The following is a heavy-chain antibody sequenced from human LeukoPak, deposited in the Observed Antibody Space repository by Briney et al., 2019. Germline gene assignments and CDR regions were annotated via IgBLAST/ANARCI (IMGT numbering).Heavy chain of an antibody. Sequence: SVKVSCKTSGGTFSSYAITWVRQAPGQGLEWMGGIIPIFGTANYAQKFQGRVTIKADESTSTAYMELSSLRSEDTAVYYCARDDYGRNYYFDYWGQGTLVTVSS. D-gene: IGHD4-23*01. J-gene: IGHJ4*02. CDR3: ARDDYGRNYYFDY. CDR2: IIPIFGTA. CDR1: GGTFSSYA. V-gene: IGHV1-69*01.